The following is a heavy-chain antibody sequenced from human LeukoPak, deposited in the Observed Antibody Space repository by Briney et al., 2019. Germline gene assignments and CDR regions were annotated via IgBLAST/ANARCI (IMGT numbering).Heavy chain of an antibody. Sequence: PGGGLRLSCAASGFTVTNDWRHWVRQAPGKGLVWVSRIQGDGRTTTYAHSTKGRFTISRDNAQNTLYLQMDSLRAEDTAVYYCVTGPLLRGFITWANWGQGTLVTVSS. J-gene: IGHJ4*02. CDR1: GFTVTNDW. V-gene: IGHV3-74*01. CDR3: VTGPLLRGFITWAN. CDR2: IQGDGRTT. D-gene: IGHD3-10*01.